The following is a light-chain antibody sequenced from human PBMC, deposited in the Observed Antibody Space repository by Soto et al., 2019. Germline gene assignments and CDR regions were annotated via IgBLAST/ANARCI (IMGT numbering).Light chain of an antibody. CDR3: SSYTSSNTCG. V-gene: IGLV2-14*01. CDR2: EVT. J-gene: IGLJ3*02. Sequence: QSALTQPASVSGSPGQSITISCTGTSSDIGGYKYVSWYQQHPGKAPRLIIFEVTERPSRVSNRFSGSKYGNTASLTISGFQAEDEADYYCSSYTSSNTCGFGGGTKVTVL. CDR1: SSDIGGYKY.